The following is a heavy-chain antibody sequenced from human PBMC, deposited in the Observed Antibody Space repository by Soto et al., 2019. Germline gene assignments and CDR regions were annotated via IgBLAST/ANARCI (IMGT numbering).Heavy chain of an antibody. CDR3: AKGSYYDASSSFDTQGMYYRYFGLDV. J-gene: IGHJ6*02. V-gene: IGHV1-69*01. CDR2: IIPNFDAA. Sequence: QVQLVQSGAEVKKPGSSVKVSCKASGDTFNNYAISWVRQAPGQGLEWVGGIIPNFDAANSAQKFQGRVTITADESTSTAYMELSRLRSEDTAVYYCAKGSYYDASSSFDTQGMYYRYFGLDVWGQGTTVTVSS. D-gene: IGHD3-22*01. CDR1: GDTFNNYA.